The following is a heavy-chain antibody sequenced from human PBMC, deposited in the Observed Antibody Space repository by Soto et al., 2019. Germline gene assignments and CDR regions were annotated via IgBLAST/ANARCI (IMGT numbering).Heavy chain of an antibody. Sequence: ASVKVSCKASGYTFTSYDINWVRQATGQGLGWMGWMNPNSGNTGYAQKFQGRVTMTRNTSISTAYMELSSLRSEDTAVYYCARGARSSSWYGDYYYYMDVWGKGTTVTVSS. D-gene: IGHD6-13*01. CDR3: ARGARSSSWYGDYYYYMDV. CDR1: GYTFTSYD. CDR2: MNPNSGNT. V-gene: IGHV1-8*01. J-gene: IGHJ6*03.